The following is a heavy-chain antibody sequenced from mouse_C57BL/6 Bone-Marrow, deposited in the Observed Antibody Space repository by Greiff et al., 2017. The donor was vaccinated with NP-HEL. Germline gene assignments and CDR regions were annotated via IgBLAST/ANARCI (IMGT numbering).Heavy chain of an antibody. Sequence: EVQRVESGGDLVKPGGSLKLSCAASGFTFSSYGMSWVRQTPDKRLEWVATISSGGSYTYYPDSVKGRFTISRDNAKNTLYLQRSSLKSEDTAMYYCASPYDYDVAWFAYWGQGTLVTVSA. D-gene: IGHD2-4*01. CDR1: GFTFSSYG. CDR3: ASPYDYDVAWFAY. CDR2: ISSGGSYT. J-gene: IGHJ3*01. V-gene: IGHV5-6*01.